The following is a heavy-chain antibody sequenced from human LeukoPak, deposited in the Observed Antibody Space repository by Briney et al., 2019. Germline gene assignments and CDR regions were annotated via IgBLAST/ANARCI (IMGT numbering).Heavy chain of an antibody. D-gene: IGHD3-9*01. CDR1: GFTFSSYA. CDR2: ISYDGSNK. V-gene: IGHV3-30*04. J-gene: IGHJ6*04. Sequence: PGRSLRLSCAASGFTFSSYAMHWVRQAPGKGLEWVAVISYDGSNKYYADSVKGRFTISRDNSKNTLYLQMNSLRAEDTPVYYCARDMYYDILTGYYKGYYYYGMDVWGKGTTVTVSS. CDR3: ARDMYYDILTGYYKGYYYYGMDV.